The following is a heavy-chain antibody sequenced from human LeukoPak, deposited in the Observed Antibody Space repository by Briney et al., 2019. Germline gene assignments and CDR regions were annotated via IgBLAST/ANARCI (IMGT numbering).Heavy chain of an antibody. V-gene: IGHV3-48*03. Sequence: GGSLRLSCAASAFTFLSFEMNWVRQAPGKGLEGVAYISSRGDKKDYADSVKGRFNVSRDNAKNSVYLQVNSLRVEDTALYFCARDGGGSAWAFDLWGQGTLVTVSS. CDR1: AFTFLSFE. J-gene: IGHJ4*02. CDR2: ISSRGDKK. CDR3: ARDGGGSAWAFDL. D-gene: IGHD2-15*01.